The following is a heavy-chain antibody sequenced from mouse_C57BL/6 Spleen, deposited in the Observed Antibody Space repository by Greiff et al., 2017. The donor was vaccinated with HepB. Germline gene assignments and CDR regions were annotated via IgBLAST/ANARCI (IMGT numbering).Heavy chain of an antibody. J-gene: IGHJ2*01. Sequence: EVQLMESGGDLVKPGGSLKLSCAASGFTFSSYGMSWVRQTPDKRLEWVATISSGGSYTYYPDSVKGRFTISRDNAKNTLYLQMSSLKSEDTAMYYCAKTFDYWGQGTTLTVSS. CDR3: AKTFDY. CDR2: ISSGGSYT. CDR1: GFTFSSYG. V-gene: IGHV5-6*01.